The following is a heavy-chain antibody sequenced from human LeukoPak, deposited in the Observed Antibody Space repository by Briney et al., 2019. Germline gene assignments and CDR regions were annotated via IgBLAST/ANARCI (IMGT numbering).Heavy chain of an antibody. J-gene: IGHJ4*02. CDR3: AVGDTAMAFDY. CDR1: GFTVXSNY. CDR2: IYSGGST. V-gene: IGHV3-66*01. D-gene: IGHD5-18*01. Sequence: GGSLRLSCAASGFTVXSNYXSWVRQAPGKXXEWVSVIYSGGSTYYADSVKGRFTISRDNSKNTLYLQMNSLRAEDTAVYYCAVGDTAMAFDYWGQGTLVTVSS.